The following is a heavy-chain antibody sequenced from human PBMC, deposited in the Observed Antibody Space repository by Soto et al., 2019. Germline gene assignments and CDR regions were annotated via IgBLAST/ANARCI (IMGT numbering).Heavy chain of an antibody. V-gene: IGHV1-69*01. CDR1: GGTFSSYA. J-gene: IGHJ6*02. Sequence: QVQLVQSGAEVKKPGSSVKVSCKASGGTFSSYAISWVRQAPGQGLEWMGGIIAILGKANYAEKFQGRVTITADESTSTAYMELSSLRSEDTAVYYCARDLSSCSSARCYSFYYGMDVWGQGTTVTVSS. CDR3: ARDLSSCSSARCYSFYYGMDV. CDR2: IIAILGKA. D-gene: IGHD2-2*01.